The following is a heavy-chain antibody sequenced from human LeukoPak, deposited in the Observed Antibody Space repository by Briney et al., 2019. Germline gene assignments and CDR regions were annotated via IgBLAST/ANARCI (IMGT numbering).Heavy chain of an antibody. D-gene: IGHD3-10*01. CDR1: GFTVSSNY. J-gene: IGHJ3*02. CDR2: LYSGGNT. V-gene: IGHV3-66*01. Sequence: GGSLRLSCAASGFTVSSNYMSWVRQAPGKGLEWISSLYSGGNTYYADSVEDRFTISRDSSNNTLYLQMNSLRAEDTAVYYCARENYGPDAFDIWGQGTTVTVSS. CDR3: ARENYGPDAFDI.